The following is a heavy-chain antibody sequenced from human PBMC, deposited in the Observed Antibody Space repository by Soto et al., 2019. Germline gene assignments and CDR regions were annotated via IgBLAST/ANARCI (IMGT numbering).Heavy chain of an antibody. Sequence: QLQLQESGPGLVKPSETLSLTCTVSGGSISSSSYYWGWIRQPPGKAREWIGSNYYSGSTYYNPSLKSRVTLSVPTSKNQLSLKLSSVTAAATAVYYCARQGERGSSWYPDGYFDYRGQGTLVTVSS. CDR1: GGSISSSSYY. V-gene: IGHV4-39*01. D-gene: IGHD6-13*01. J-gene: IGHJ4*02. CDR2: NYYSGST. CDR3: ARQGERGSSWYPDGYFDY.